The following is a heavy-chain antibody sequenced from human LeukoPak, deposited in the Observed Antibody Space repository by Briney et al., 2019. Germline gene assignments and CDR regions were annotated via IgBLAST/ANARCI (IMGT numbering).Heavy chain of an antibody. Sequence: GGSLRLSCAGSGFTFKDYYLNWIRQAPGKGLGWVSYISGGSTYTNYANSAKGRFTISRDNARNSLFLQMNSLTAEDTAIYYCARSLISAVIGMDVWGQGTAVTVSS. V-gene: IGHV3-11*06. J-gene: IGHJ6*02. D-gene: IGHD3-3*01. CDR3: ARSLISAVIGMDV. CDR1: GFTFKDYY. CDR2: ISGGSTYT.